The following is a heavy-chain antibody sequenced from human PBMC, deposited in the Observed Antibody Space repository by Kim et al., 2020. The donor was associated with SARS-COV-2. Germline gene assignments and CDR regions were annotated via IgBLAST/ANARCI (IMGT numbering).Heavy chain of an antibody. V-gene: IGHV3-15*01. Sequence: VKGRFTISRDNSKNTLYLQMNSLKTEDTAVYYCTQADYGGNYYYYYGMDVWGQGTTVTVSS. CDR3: TQADYGGNYYYYYGMDV. D-gene: IGHD4-17*01. J-gene: IGHJ6*02.